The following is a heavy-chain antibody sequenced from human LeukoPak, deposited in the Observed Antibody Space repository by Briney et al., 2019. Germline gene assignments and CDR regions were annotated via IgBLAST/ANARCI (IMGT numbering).Heavy chain of an antibody. Sequence: GESLKISCKGSGYSFTSYWIGWVRQMPGKGLEWMEVIYPGDSDTRYSPSFQGQVTISADKSISTAYLQWSSLKASDTAMYYCARPEAVAGSYFDYWGQGTLVTVSS. CDR2: IYPGDSDT. V-gene: IGHV5-51*01. CDR1: GYSFTSYW. J-gene: IGHJ4*02. D-gene: IGHD6-19*01. CDR3: ARPEAVAGSYFDY.